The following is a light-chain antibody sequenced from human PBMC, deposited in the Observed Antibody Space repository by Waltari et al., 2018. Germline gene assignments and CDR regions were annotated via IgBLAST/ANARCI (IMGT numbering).Light chain of an antibody. CDR2: GAS. V-gene: IGKV3-15*01. CDR1: QSVSSN. J-gene: IGKJ4*01. Sequence: ELVMTQSPATLSVSPGERATLSCRASQSVSSNLAWYQQRPGQAPRLLSYGASTRAAGIPARFSGSGSGTEFTLTISSLQSEDFAVYYCQEYNDWQGTFGGGTKVEI. CDR3: QEYNDWQGT.